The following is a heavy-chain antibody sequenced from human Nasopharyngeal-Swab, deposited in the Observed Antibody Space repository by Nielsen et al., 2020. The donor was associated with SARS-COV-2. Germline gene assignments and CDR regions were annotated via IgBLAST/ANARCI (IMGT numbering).Heavy chain of an antibody. CDR3: ARLPHCGGDCPPDV. J-gene: IGHJ6*02. CDR1: GYIFASYW. V-gene: IGHV5-51*01. CDR2: IYPGDSDT. D-gene: IGHD2-21*02. Sequence: GESLKISCKVSGYIFASYWLGWVRQMPGKGLEWMGIIYPGDSDTIYGPSFEGQVTISADMSIDTAYLQWSSLKASDTAIYFCARLPHCGGDCPPDVWGQGTSVTVSS.